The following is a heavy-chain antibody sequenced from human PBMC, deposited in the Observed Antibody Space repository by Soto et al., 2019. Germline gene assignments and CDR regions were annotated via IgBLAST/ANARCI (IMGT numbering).Heavy chain of an antibody. CDR3: ARHRYSYGVNYFHY. CDR1: GGSISNYY. CDR2: IYYSGST. V-gene: IGHV4-59*08. D-gene: IGHD5-18*01. Sequence: PSETLSLTCIVSGGSISNYYWSWIRQPPGKGLEWIGYIYYSGSTNYNPSLTSRVTISVDTSKNQFSLKLSSVTAADTSVYYCARHRYSYGVNYFHYWGQGTLVTVS. J-gene: IGHJ4*02.